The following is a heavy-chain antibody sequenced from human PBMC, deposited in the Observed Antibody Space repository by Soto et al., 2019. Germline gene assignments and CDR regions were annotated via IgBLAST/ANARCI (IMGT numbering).Heavy chain of an antibody. CDR3: EVASTSRNWDFEL. CDR1: GFTFSSYS. J-gene: IGHJ2*01. V-gene: IGHV3-48*01. D-gene: IGHD2-2*01. Sequence: EVQLVESGGGLVQPGGSLRLSCAASGFTFSSYSMNWVRRAPGKGLEWVSYISSSSSPIYYADSVKGRFTISRDNAKNSLSLAMNSLRVEDTAVYYCEVASTSRNWDFELWGRGTLVTVSS. CDR2: ISSSSSPI.